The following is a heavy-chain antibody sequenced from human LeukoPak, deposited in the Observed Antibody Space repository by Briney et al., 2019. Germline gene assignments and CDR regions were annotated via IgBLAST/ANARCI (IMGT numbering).Heavy chain of an antibody. CDR3: ASLYSNYVDY. D-gene: IGHD4-11*01. CDR1: GGSVSNYY. J-gene: IGHJ4*02. CDR2: IFYSGNT. V-gene: IGHV4-59*02. Sequence: PSETLSLTCTVSGGSVSNYYWTWIRQPPGKGLEWIGYIFYSGNTNYNPSLKSRVTTSVDTSKKQFSLKLSSVTAADTAVYYCASLYSNYVDYWGQGTLVTVSS.